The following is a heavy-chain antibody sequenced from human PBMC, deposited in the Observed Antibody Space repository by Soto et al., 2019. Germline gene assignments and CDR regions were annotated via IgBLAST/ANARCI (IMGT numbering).Heavy chain of an antibody. D-gene: IGHD1-7*01. V-gene: IGHV1-8*01. CDR3: ARERTGPNFFDY. Sequence: QVQLVQSGAEVKKPGASVKVSCKASGYTFTSYDIIWVRQATGQGLEWMGWMNPNSGNTAYAQKFQGRVTMTRNTSISTAYMELSCLRSEDTAVYYCARERTGPNFFDYWGQGTLVTVSS. J-gene: IGHJ4*02. CDR1: GYTFTSYD. CDR2: MNPNSGNT.